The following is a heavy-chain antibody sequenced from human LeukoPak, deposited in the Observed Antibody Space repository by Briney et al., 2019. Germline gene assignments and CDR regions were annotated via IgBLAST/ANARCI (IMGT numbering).Heavy chain of an antibody. V-gene: IGHV4-61*01. CDR2: IHNSGST. CDR1: GASVSDGNYY. CDR3: ARDSPHYDILTGYYKGWYFDL. J-gene: IGHJ2*01. Sequence: SETLSLTCSVSGASVSDGNYYWSWIRQPPGKGLEWIGYIHNSGSTNHNPSLKSRVTISVDTSKNQFSLKLSSVTAADTAVYYCARDSPHYDILTGYYKGWYFDLWGRGTLVTVSS. D-gene: IGHD3-9*01.